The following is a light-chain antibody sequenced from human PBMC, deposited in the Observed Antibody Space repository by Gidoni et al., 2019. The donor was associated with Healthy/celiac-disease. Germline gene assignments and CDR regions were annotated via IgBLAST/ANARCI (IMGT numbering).Light chain of an antibody. CDR2: KNN. J-gene: IGLJ2*01. CDR1: SSNIGSNT. CDR3: AAWDDSLNGVV. V-gene: IGLV1-44*01. Sequence: QSVLTQPPSASGSPGQRGTISCSGSSSNIGSNTVNWYQQIPGTAPKLLIYKNNQRPSGVPDRFSGSKSGTSASLAISGLQSEDEADYYCAAWDDSLNGVVFGGGTKLPVL.